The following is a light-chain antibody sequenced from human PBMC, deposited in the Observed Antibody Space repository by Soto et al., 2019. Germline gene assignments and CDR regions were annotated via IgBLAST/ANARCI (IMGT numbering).Light chain of an antibody. V-gene: IGLV2-14*01. CDR2: DVN. CDR1: RSDIGAYNF. Sequence: QSVLTQPASVSGSPGQSITISCTGTRSDIGAYNFVSWYQQHPGEVPKLILYDVNVRPSGVSNRFSGSKSGNTASLPISGLQAEDESYYYCTSWQTSTTMRFGGGTKVTVL. CDR3: TSWQTSTTMR. J-gene: IGLJ2*01.